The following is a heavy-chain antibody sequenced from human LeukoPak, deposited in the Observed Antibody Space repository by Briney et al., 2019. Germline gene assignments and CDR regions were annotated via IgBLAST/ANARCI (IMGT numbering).Heavy chain of an antibody. V-gene: IGHV3-30*18. CDR1: GFTFSSYS. CDR2: ISYDGSNK. Sequence: GGSLRLSCAASGFTFSSYSMNWVRQAPGKGLEWVAVISYDGSNKYYADSVKGRFTISRDNSKNTLYLQMNSLRAEDTAVYYCAKAGRRVAADYWGQGTLVTVSS. CDR3: AKAGRRVAADY. J-gene: IGHJ4*02. D-gene: IGHD2-15*01.